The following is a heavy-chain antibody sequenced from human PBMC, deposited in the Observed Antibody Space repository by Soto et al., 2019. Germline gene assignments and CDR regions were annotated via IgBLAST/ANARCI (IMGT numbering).Heavy chain of an antibody. V-gene: IGHV3-53*01. CDR2: IYSDGST. D-gene: IGHD3-22*01. Sequence: EVQLVESGGGLIQPGGSLRLSCAASGFTVSSNYMSWVRQAPGKGLEWVSVIYSDGSTYYADSVKGRFTISRDNSKNTLDLQMNGLRAEDTAVYYCVREILAGYDRGWLGYWGQGTLVTVSS. CDR3: VREILAGYDRGWLGY. CDR1: GFTVSSNY. J-gene: IGHJ4*02.